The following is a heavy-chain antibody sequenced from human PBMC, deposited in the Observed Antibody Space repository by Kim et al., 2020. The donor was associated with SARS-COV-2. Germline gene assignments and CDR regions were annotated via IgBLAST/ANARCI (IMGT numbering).Heavy chain of an antibody. CDR3: ARWQAGYYDY. Sequence: GGSLRLSCAASGFTFSSYEMNWVRQAPGKGLEWVSYISSSGSTIYYADSVKGRFTISRDNAKNSLYLQMNSLRAEDTAVYYCARWQAGYYDYWGQGTLVTVSS. CDR2: ISSSGSTI. D-gene: IGHD3-9*01. CDR1: GFTFSSYE. J-gene: IGHJ4*02. V-gene: IGHV3-48*03.